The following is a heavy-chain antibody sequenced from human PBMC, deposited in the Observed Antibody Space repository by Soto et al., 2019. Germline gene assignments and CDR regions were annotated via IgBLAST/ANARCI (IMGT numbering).Heavy chain of an antibody. CDR3: ARVDCSGGSCYSGY. CDR2: INAGNGNT. Sequence: QVQLVQSGAEVKKPGASVKVSCKASGYTFTSYAMHWVRQAPGQRLEWMGWINAGNGNTKYSQKFQGRVTITRDTSASTAYMELSSLRSEDTDVYYCARVDCSGGSCYSGYWGQGTLVTVSS. V-gene: IGHV1-3*01. CDR1: GYTFTSYA. D-gene: IGHD2-15*01. J-gene: IGHJ4*02.